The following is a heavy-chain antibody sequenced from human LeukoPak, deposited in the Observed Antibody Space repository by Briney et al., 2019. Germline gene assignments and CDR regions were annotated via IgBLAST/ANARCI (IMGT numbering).Heavy chain of an antibody. CDR1: GGSISSGGYS. V-gene: IGHV4-34*01. J-gene: IGHJ4*02. Sequence: SETLSLTCAISGGSISSGGYSWSWIRQPPGKGLEWIGEINHSGSTNYNPSLKSRVTISVDTSKNQFSLKLSSVTAADTAVYYCARGYYYDSSGYSLDYWGQGTLVTVSS. CDR2: INHSGST. D-gene: IGHD3-22*01. CDR3: ARGYYYDSSGYSLDY.